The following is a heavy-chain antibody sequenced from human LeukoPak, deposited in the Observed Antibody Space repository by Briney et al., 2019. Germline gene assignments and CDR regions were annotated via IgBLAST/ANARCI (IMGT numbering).Heavy chain of an antibody. J-gene: IGHJ4*02. Sequence: SETLSLTCAVYGGSFSGYYWSWIRQPPGKGLEWIGYIYYSGSTNYNPSLKSRVTISVDTSKNQFSLKLSSVTAADTAVYYCARAAAGTREVDYWGQGTLVTVSS. CDR3: ARAAAGTREVDY. CDR2: IYYSGST. D-gene: IGHD6-13*01. CDR1: GGSFSGYY. V-gene: IGHV4-59*01.